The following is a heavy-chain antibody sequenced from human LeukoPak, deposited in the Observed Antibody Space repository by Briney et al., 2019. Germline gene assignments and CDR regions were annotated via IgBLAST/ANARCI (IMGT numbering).Heavy chain of an antibody. V-gene: IGHV1-2*06. D-gene: IGHD6-19*01. CDR3: ARPFNSAWYYFDY. Sequence: GASVKVSCKASGDTFTGYYIHWVRQAPGQGLAWMGRINPDSGDTNFAQKFQGRVTMTRDTSISTAYMELSRLESDDTAVYYCARPFNSAWYYFDYWGQGTLVTVSS. CDR1: GDTFTGYY. J-gene: IGHJ4*02. CDR2: INPDSGDT.